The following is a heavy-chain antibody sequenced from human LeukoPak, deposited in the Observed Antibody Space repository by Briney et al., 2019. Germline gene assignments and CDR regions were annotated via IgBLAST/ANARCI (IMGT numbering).Heavy chain of an antibody. V-gene: IGHV1-2*02. J-gene: IGHJ4*02. Sequence: ASVKVSCKASGYTFTGYYMHWVRQAPGQGLEWMGWINPNSGGTNYAQKFQGRVTMTRDTSISTAYMELSRLRSDDTAVYYCAREGWDSEYQLLLDYWGQGTLVTVSS. CDR1: GYTFTGYY. D-gene: IGHD2-2*01. CDR3: AREGWDSEYQLLLDY. CDR2: INPNSGGT.